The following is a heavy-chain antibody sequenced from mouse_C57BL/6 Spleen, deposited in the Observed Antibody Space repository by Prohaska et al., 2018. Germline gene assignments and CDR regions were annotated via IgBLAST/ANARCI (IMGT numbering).Heavy chain of an antibody. D-gene: IGHD1-1*01. J-gene: IGHJ1*03. Sequence: WVKQRPGQGLEWIGMIHPNSGSTNYNEKFKSKATLTVDKSSSTAYMQLSSLTSEDSAVYYCARSLTPAGYFDVWGTGTTVTVSS. V-gene: IGHV1-64*01. CDR3: ARSLTPAGYFDV. CDR2: IHPNSGST.